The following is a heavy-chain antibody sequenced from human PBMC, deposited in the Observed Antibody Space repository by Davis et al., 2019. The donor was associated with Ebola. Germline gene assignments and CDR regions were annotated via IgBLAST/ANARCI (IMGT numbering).Heavy chain of an antibody. CDR2: ISYSGST. J-gene: IGHJ5*02. Sequence: MPSETLSLTCAVSGGSITSAGYSWSWIRQPPGKGLEWIGFISYSGSTNYNPSLKSRVTISVDTSKNQFSLKLSSVTAADTAMYYCARRGTSSWYAGWFDPWGQGTLVTVSS. CDR1: GGSITSAGYS. D-gene: IGHD6-13*01. CDR3: ARRGTSSWYAGWFDP. V-gene: IGHV4-61*08.